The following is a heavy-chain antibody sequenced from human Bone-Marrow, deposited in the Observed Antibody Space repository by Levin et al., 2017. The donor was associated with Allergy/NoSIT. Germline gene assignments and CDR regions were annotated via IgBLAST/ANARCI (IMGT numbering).Heavy chain of an antibody. V-gene: IGHV4-59*08. J-gene: IGHJ4*02. Sequence: SETLSLICSVSTDSINNYYWTWIRQPPGKVLEWIGDVYYTGTTNYKSSLKSRVSISIDTSKKQFSLKLTSVTAADTAVYFCARRRGLGLLDYWGQGTLVTVSS. D-gene: IGHD3-10*01. CDR3: ARRRGLGLLDY. CDR1: TDSINNYY. CDR2: VYYTGTT.